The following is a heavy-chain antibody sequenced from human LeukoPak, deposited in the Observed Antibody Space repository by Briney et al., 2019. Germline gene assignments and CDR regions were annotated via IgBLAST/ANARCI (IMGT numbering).Heavy chain of an antibody. CDR2: ISSSSSYI. CDR3: ARVVGGYNFFDY. CDR1: GFTFSNYW. V-gene: IGHV3-21*01. Sequence: GGSLRLSCAASGFTFSNYWMSWVRQAPGKGLEWVSSISSSSSYIYYADSVKGRFTISRDNAKNSLYLQMNSLRAEDTAVYYCARVVGGYNFFDYWGQGTLVTVSS. J-gene: IGHJ4*02. D-gene: IGHD5-24*01.